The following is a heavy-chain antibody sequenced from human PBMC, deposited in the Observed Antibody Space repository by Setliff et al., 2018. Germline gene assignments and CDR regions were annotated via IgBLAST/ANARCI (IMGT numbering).Heavy chain of an antibody. V-gene: IGHV4-59*11. CDR3: ARLRGAFDY. Sequence: TSETLSLTCTVSGGSISSHYWSWIRQPPGKGLEWIGYIYYSGSTNYNPSLKSRVTISVDTSKNQFSLKLSSVTAADTAVYYCARLRGAFDYWGQGTLVTVSS. J-gene: IGHJ4*02. D-gene: IGHD3-16*01. CDR1: GGSISSHY. CDR2: IYYSGST.